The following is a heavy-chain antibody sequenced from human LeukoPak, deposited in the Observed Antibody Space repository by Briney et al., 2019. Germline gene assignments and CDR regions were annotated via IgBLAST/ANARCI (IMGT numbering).Heavy chain of an antibody. V-gene: IGHV1-46*01. CDR3: ARSLEVVVPAAMDY. D-gene: IGHD2-2*01. CDR1: GYTFTSYY. Sequence: GASVKVSCKASGYTFTSYYMHWVRQAPGQGLEWMGIINPRGGSTSYAQKFQGRVTMTTDTSTSTAYMELRSLRSDDTAVYYCARSLEVVVPAAMDYWGQGTLVTVSS. J-gene: IGHJ4*02. CDR2: INPRGGST.